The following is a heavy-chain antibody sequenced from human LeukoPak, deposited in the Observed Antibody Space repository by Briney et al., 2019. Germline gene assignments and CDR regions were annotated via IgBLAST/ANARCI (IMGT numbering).Heavy chain of an antibody. J-gene: IGHJ4*02. Sequence: SETLSLTCTVSGGSISSSSYYWGWIRQPPGKGLEWIGSIYYSGSTYYNPSLKSRVTISVDTSKNQFPLKLNSVTAADTAVYYCARQSTSWPYYFDYWGQGTLVTVSS. CDR1: GGSISSSSYY. CDR2: IYYSGST. D-gene: IGHD2-2*01. V-gene: IGHV4-39*01. CDR3: ARQSTSWPYYFDY.